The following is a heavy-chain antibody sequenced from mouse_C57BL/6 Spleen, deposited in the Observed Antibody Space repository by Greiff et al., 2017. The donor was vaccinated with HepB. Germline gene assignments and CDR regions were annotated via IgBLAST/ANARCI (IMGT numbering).Heavy chain of an antibody. CDR1: GYSITSGYY. Sequence: EVQVVESGPGLVKPSQSLSLTCSVTGYSITSGYYWNWIRQFPGNKLEWMGYISYDGSNNYNPSLKNRISITRDTSKNQFFLKLNSVTTEDTATYYCARGGLYYAMDYWGQGTSVTVSS. V-gene: IGHV3-6*01. J-gene: IGHJ4*01. D-gene: IGHD3-1*01. CDR3: ARGGLYYAMDY. CDR2: ISYDGSN.